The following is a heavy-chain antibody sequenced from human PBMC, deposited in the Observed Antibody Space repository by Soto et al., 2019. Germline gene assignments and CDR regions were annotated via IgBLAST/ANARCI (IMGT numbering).Heavy chain of an antibody. CDR2: IYPGDSDT. D-gene: IGHD6-19*01. J-gene: IGHJ4*02. CDR1: GYTFSNNW. Sequence: GESLKISCKASGYTFSNNWIGWVRQMPGKGLEWMAMIYPGDSDTRHSPPFQGQVTMSVDKSINTAYLHWSSLKASDTAIYYCVKLPPGYTSAEGFEYWGQGTQVTVSS. V-gene: IGHV5-51*01. CDR3: VKLPPGYTSAEGFEY.